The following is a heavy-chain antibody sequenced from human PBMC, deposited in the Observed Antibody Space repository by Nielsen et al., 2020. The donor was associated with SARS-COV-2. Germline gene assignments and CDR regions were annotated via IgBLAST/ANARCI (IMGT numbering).Heavy chain of an antibody. CDR3: ARAARITIFGVVTHFDY. CDR2: IYYSGST. J-gene: IGHJ4*02. CDR1: GASISSGGYY. D-gene: IGHD3-3*01. V-gene: IGHV4-31*03. Sequence: SETLSPTCTVSGASISSGGYYWTWIRQHPGKGLEWIGYIYYSGSTYYNPSLKSRVTISVATSKNQFSLKLSSVTAADTAVYYCARAARITIFGVVTHFDYWGQGTLVTVSS.